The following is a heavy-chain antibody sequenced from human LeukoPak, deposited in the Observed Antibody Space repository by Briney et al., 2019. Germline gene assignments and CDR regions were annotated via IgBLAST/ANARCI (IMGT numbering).Heavy chain of an antibody. CDR2: IWYHGSNT. Sequence: GTSLRLSCGASGLTFRNYGMHWVRQAPGKGLEWVAVIWYHGSNTYYADSVKGRFTISRDNYNDTLYLQMNSLRAEDTAMYYCARGGPRGVANFDYWGQGTLVTVSS. V-gene: IGHV3-33*01. CDR3: ARGGPRGVANFDY. D-gene: IGHD2-15*01. J-gene: IGHJ4*02. CDR1: GLTFRNYG.